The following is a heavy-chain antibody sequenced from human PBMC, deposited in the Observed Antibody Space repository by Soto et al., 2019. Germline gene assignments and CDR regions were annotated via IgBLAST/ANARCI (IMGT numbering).Heavy chain of an antibody. CDR1: VFNVSTDN. V-gene: IGHV3-53*01. J-gene: IGHJ6*02. D-gene: IGHD6-6*01. Sequence: GSLRLSCAASVFNVSTDNMSWVRQAPGQGLEWVSVIYSGGNKFYAESVKGRFTISRDNSKNTLYLQMNRVRVEDTAVYYCARDRSIAGRNYHYGMDVWGQGTTVTVSS. CDR2: IYSGGNK. CDR3: ARDRSIAGRNYHYGMDV.